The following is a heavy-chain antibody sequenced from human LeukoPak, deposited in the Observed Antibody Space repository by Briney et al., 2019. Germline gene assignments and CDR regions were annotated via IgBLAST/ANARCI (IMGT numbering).Heavy chain of an antibody. J-gene: IGHJ4*02. D-gene: IGHD3-10*01. CDR2: INPNSGGT. CDR1: GYTFTAYS. Sequence: ASVKVSCKASGYTFTAYSMHWVRQAPGQGLEWMGWINPNSGGTNYAQKFQGRVTMTRDTSITTAYMELSRLRSDDTAVYYCARDLDYYGSGSFFNIWGQGTLVTVSS. CDR3: ARDLDYYGSGSFFNI. V-gene: IGHV1-2*02.